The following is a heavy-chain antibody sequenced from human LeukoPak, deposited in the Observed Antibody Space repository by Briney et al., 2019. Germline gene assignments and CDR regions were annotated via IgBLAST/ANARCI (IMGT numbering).Heavy chain of an antibody. CDR1: GFTFSSYA. CDR3: AKDGGDIVVVVAADGINWFDP. CDR2: ISGNGDTT. V-gene: IGHV3-23*01. Sequence: GGSLRLSCAASGFTFSSYAMIWVRQAPGKGLEWVSVISGNGDTTYYADSVKGRFTISRDNSKNTLYLQMNSLRAEDTAVYYCAKDGGDIVVVVAADGINWFDPWGQGTLVTVSS. J-gene: IGHJ5*02. D-gene: IGHD2-15*01.